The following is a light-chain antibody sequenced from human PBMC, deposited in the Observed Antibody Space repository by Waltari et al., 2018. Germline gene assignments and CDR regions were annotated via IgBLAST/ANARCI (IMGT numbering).Light chain of an antibody. CDR2: AAS. CDR1: QGISSW. V-gene: IGKV1-12*01. CDR3: QQGYNTPYS. J-gene: IGKJ2*03. Sequence: DIQMTQPPSSLSDSVGNKDTITCRASQGISSWLAWYQQKPGKAPKLLIYAASSLQSGVPSRFSGSGSGTDYTLTISSLQPEDFATYYCQQGYNTPYSFGQGTKVEIK.